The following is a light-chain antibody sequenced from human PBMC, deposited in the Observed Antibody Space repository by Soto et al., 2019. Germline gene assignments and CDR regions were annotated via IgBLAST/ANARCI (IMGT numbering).Light chain of an antibody. V-gene: IGKV3-11*01. CDR1: QTIDTY. CDR3: QHCSNWVA. J-gene: IGKJ4*01. CDR2: EAS. Sequence: DIVLTQSPATLSLSPGERATLSCRASQTIDTYLAWYQQKPGQAPRLLIYEASNRATGIPARFSGSGSETDFTLTISSLEPEDFAVYDCQHCSNWVAFGGGTKVEIK.